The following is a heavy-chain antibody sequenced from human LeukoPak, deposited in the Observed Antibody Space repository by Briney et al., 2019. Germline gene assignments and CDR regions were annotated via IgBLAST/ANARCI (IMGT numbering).Heavy chain of an antibody. CDR2: INPSGGST. V-gene: IGHV1-46*01. D-gene: IGHD3-22*01. Sequence: GASVKVSCKASGYTITGYYMHWVRQAPGQGLEWMGIINPSGGSTNYAQKFQGRVTMTRDTSTSTVYMELSSLRSEDTAVYYCARAHYYDSSDYGGIEHWGQGTLVTVSS. CDR1: GYTITGYY. J-gene: IGHJ1*01. CDR3: ARAHYYDSSDYGGIEH.